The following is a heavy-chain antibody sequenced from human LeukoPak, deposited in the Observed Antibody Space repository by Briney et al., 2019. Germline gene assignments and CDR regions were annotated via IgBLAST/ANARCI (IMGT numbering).Heavy chain of an antibody. CDR1: DYTFTSYG. CDR2: ISAYNGNT. J-gene: IGHJ3*02. CDR3: ARAYSSSWYTGYSFDI. Sequence: ASVKVSCKASDYTFTSYGISWVRQDPGQGLEWMGRISAYNGNTNYAQKLQGRVTMTTDTSTSTAYMELSSLRSEDTAVYYCARAYSSSWYTGYSFDIWGQGTMVTVSS. D-gene: IGHD6-13*01. V-gene: IGHV1-18*01.